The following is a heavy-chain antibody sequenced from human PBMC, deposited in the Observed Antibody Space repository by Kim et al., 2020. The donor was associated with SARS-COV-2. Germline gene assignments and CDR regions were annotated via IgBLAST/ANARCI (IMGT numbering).Heavy chain of an antibody. D-gene: IGHD5-18*01. J-gene: IGHJ6*02. CDR1: GFTFSSYE. V-gene: IGHV3-48*03. Sequence: GGSLRLSCAASGFTFSSYEMNWVRQAPGKGLEWVSYISSSGSTIYYADSVKGRFTISRDNAKNSLYLQMNSLRAEDTAVYYCARSLMGIELWLPRDRGMDVWGQETTVTVSS. CDR3: ARSLMGIELWLPRDRGMDV. CDR2: ISSSGSTI.